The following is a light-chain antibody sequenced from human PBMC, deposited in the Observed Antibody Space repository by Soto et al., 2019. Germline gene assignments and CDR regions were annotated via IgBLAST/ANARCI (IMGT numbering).Light chain of an antibody. CDR1: SSDVGGYNY. CDR3: TSYTSSSTLYV. V-gene: IGLV2-14*01. J-gene: IGLJ1*01. CDR2: DVR. Sequence: QSAPTQPASVSGSPGQSITISCTGTSSDVGGYNYVSWYQQHPGKAPKLMIYDVRNRASGASNRFSGSKSGNTASLTISGLQAEDEADYYCTSYTSSSTLYVFGTGTQLTVL.